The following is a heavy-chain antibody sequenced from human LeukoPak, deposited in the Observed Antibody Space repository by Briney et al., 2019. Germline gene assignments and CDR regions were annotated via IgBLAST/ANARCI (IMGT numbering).Heavy chain of an antibody. D-gene: IGHD2/OR15-2a*01. Sequence: SETLSLTCTVSGGSISSSSYYWGWIRQPPGKGLEWIGSIYYSGSTYYNPSLKSRVTISVDTSKNQFSLKLSSVTAADTAVYYCAGNRAFQHWGQGTLVTVSS. CDR2: IYYSGST. CDR1: GGSISSSSYY. V-gene: IGHV4-39*01. J-gene: IGHJ1*01. CDR3: AGNRAFQH.